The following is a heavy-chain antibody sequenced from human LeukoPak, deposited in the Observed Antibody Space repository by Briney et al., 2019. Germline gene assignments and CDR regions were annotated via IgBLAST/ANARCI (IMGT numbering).Heavy chain of an antibody. J-gene: IGHJ4*02. CDR2: ISYDGSNK. Sequence: GRPLRLSCAASGFTFSRYGMHWVRQASGKGLEGVALISYDGSNKYYADSVKGRFTISRDNSKNTLYLQMNSLRPEDTAVYYCAKGDPYGSGSYPVDYWGQGTLVTVSS. CDR3: AKGDPYGSGSYPVDY. CDR1: GFTFSRYG. V-gene: IGHV3-30*18. D-gene: IGHD3-10*01.